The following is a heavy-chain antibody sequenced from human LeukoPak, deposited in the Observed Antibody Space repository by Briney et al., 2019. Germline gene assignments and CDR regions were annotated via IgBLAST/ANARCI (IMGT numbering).Heavy chain of an antibody. CDR3: ARVPYCSGGSCYLDY. D-gene: IGHD2-15*01. CDR1: GYTFTGYQ. Sequence: ASVKVSCKASGYTFTGYQMHWVRQAPGQGLEWMGWINPNSGGTNYAQKFQGRVTMTRDTSISTAYMELSRLRSDDTAVYYCARVPYCSGGSCYLDYWGQGTLVTVSS. CDR2: INPNSGGT. J-gene: IGHJ4*02. V-gene: IGHV1-2*02.